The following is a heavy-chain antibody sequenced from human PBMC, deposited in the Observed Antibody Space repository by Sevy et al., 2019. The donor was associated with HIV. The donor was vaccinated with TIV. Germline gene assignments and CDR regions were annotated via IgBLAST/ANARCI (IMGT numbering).Heavy chain of an antibody. J-gene: IGHJ4*02. CDR1: GFTFSSYA. Sequence: GGSLRLSCVTSGFTFSSYAMSWVRQTPGKGLEWVSVIGGSADYTYYADSVKGRFTISRDNSKNTLYLQMNGLTAEDTAVDYCAKEVSEHGYFDYWGQGTLVTVSS. CDR3: AKEVSEHGYFDY. D-gene: IGHD3-22*01. V-gene: IGHV3-23*01. CDR2: IGGSADYT.